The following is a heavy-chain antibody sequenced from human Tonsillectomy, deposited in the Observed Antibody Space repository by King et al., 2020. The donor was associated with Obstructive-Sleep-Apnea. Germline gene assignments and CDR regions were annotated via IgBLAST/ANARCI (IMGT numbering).Heavy chain of an antibody. CDR1: GGSISSGGYY. J-gene: IGHJ4*02. Sequence: QLQESGPGLVKPSQTLSLTCTVSGGSISSGGYYWSWIRQHPGKGLEWIGYSYYSGSTYYNPSLKSRVIISVDTSKNQFSLKLSSVTAADTAVYYCARAVIITMLRGVIFYFDYWGQGTLVTVSS. V-gene: IGHV4-31*03. CDR3: ARAVIITMLRGVIFYFDY. CDR2: SYYSGST. D-gene: IGHD3-10*01.